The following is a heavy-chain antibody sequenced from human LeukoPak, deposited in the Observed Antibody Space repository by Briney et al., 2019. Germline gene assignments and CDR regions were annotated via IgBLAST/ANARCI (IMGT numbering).Heavy chain of an antibody. Sequence: SGGSLRLSCAASGFTFSKSGFNWVRQAPGKGLEWVSPISSSSMYINYADSVKGRFTISRDDAKNSLYLQMNSLRAEDTAVYYCAREGVTTDFDYWGQGTLVTVSS. D-gene: IGHD4-17*01. J-gene: IGHJ4*02. V-gene: IGHV3-21*01. CDR1: GFTFSKSG. CDR3: AREGVTTDFDY. CDR2: ISSSSMYI.